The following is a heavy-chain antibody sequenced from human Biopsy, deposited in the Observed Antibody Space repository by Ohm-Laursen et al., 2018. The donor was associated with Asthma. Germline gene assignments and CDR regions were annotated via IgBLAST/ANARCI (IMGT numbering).Heavy chain of an antibody. J-gene: IGHJ4*02. CDR1: GYTFSDSW. D-gene: IGHD2/OR15-2a*01. Sequence: ESLRISCKASGYTFSDSWIGWVRQMPGKGLEWMGIIFAANSETKYSPSFQGQVTISADMSISTAFLQWSSLKASDTDIYYCARFIDGTFFVDYWGQGTLVTVSS. CDR2: IFAANSET. V-gene: IGHV5-51*01. CDR3: ARFIDGTFFVDY.